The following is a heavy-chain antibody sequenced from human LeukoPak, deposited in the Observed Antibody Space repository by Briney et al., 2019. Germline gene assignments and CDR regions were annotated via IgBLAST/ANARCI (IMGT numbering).Heavy chain of an antibody. V-gene: IGHV4-59*01. J-gene: IGHJ2*01. CDR1: GGSINSYY. D-gene: IGHD2-2*01. CDR3: ARDCSSTSCYFHRDWYFDL. Sequence: SETLSLTCTVSGGSINSYYWSWIRQPPGKGLEWIGYIYYSGSTNYNPSLKSRVTISVDTSKNQFSLKLSPVTAADTAVYYCARDCSSTSCYFHRDWYFDLWGRGTLVTVSS. CDR2: IYYSGST.